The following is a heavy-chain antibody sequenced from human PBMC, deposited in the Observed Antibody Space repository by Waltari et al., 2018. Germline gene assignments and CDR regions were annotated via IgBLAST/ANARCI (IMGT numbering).Heavy chain of an antibody. CDR2: IKSKTDGGTT. J-gene: IGHJ4*02. CDR1: GFTFSNAW. D-gene: IGHD3-10*01. CDR3: TTMGRWFRERFDY. V-gene: IGHV3-15*01. Sequence: EVQLVESGGGLVKPGGSLRLSCAASGFTFSNAWMSWVRQAPGKGLEWVGRIKSKTDGGTTDYAAPVKGRFTISRDDSKNTLYLQMNSLKTEDTAVYYCTTMGRWFRERFDYWGQGTLVTVSS.